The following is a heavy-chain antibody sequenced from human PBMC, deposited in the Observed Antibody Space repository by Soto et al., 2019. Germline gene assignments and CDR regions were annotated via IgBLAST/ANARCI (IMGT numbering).Heavy chain of an antibody. CDR1: GYSFTSYW. V-gene: IGHV5-51*01. CDR2: IYPGDSDT. CDR3: ARHGNSYSGYDYNWFDP. J-gene: IGHJ5*02. D-gene: IGHD5-12*01. Sequence: GESLEISCKGSGYSFTSYWIGWVRQMPGKGLEWMGIIYPGDSDTRYSPSFQGQVTISADKSISTAYLQWSSLKASDTAMYYCARHGNSYSGYDYNWFDPWGQGTLVTVSS.